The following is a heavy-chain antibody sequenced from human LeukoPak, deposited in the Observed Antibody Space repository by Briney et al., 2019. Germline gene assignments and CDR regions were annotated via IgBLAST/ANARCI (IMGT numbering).Heavy chain of an antibody. CDR2: IYYSGTT. J-gene: IGHJ5*02. D-gene: IGHD2-15*01. Sequence: SETLSLTCTVSGGSISTYYWNWIRQPPGKGLEWIGYIYYSGTTNYNPSLKSRVSMSVDTSKNQFSLKLSSVTAADTAVYYCARGVCSGGSCYWFDPWGQGTLVTVSS. V-gene: IGHV4-59*01. CDR1: GGSISTYY. CDR3: ARGVCSGGSCYWFDP.